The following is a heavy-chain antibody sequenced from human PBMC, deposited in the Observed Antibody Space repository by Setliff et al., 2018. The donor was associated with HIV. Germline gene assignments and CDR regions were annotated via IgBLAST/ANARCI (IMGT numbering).Heavy chain of an antibody. D-gene: IGHD6-19*01. CDR2: FYHSGNT. CDR3: ARHHISGWYSFDY. J-gene: IGHJ4*02. V-gene: IGHV4-38-2*02. Sequence: KTSETLSLTCTVSGYSISGGYYWGWIWQPPGKGLEWIASFYHSGNTYYNPSFISRVTMSVDTSKNQFSLRLSSVTAADTAVYYCARHHISGWYSFDYWGQGTLVTVSS. CDR1: GYSISGGYY.